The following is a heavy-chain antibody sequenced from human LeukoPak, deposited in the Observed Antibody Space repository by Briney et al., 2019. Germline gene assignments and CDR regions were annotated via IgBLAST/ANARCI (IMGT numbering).Heavy chain of an antibody. CDR2: IHDNGRT. D-gene: IGHD1-26*01. V-gene: IGHV4-59*08. J-gene: IGHJ4*02. CDR1: GDSIGNYY. CDR3: ARHHNGGTYHLDY. Sequence: PSETLSLTCTVSGDSIGNYYWSWVRRPPEKGLQWIAWIHDNGRTQYNPSLKGRVTMSLDTSKNQFSLKMNSVTAADTAVYYCARHHNGGTYHLDYWGQGTLVTVSS.